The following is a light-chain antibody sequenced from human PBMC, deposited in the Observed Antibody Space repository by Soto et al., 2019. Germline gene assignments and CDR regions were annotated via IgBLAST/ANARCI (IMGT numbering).Light chain of an antibody. CDR3: CSYAGGGTYV. CDR2: EVT. Sequence: QSVLTQPASVSGSPGQSVTISCTGTINDVGTYSLVSWFQQHPGKAPKLMIYEVTERPSGVSNRFSGSKSGNAASLTISGLQAEDEADYHCCSYAGGGTYVFGTGTKVTVL. V-gene: IGLV2-23*02. J-gene: IGLJ1*01. CDR1: INDVGTYSL.